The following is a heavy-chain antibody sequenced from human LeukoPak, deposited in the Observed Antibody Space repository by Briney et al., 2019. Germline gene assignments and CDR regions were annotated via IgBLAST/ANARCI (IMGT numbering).Heavy chain of an antibody. CDR3: ARDFDRNDLDFDI. D-gene: IGHD1-1*01. CDR2: IYYSGST. Sequence: SQTLSLTCILSTASISSSSYYWGWIRQPPWKGLEWFGRIYYSGSTYYNPSLKCRVTISVDTSQNQFSLEVSALTTAHTIVVHWARDFDRNDLDFDIWGQGTMVTVSS. CDR1: TASISSSSYY. J-gene: IGHJ3*02. V-gene: IGHV4-39*07.